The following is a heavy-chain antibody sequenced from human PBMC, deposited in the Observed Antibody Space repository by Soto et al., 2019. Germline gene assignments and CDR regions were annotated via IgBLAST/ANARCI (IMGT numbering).Heavy chain of an antibody. Sequence: QVQLVQSGAEVKEPGDSVRVSCEASGYTFTAYHIHWVRQAPGQGLEWMGWINPKFGDTTYAQDFQDRVSMTRDMSISTVYMELRRLTSDDTAIYYCARNMDYYYGRGSGNGHGVWGQGTTVTVFS. CDR2: INPKFGDT. CDR1: GYTFTAYH. D-gene: IGHD3-10*02. V-gene: IGHV1-2*02. CDR3: ARNMDYYYGRGSGNGHGV. J-gene: IGHJ6*02.